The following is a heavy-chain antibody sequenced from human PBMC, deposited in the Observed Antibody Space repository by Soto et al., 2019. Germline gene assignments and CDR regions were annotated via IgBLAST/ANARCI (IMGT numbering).Heavy chain of an antibody. D-gene: IGHD6-13*01. J-gene: IGHJ4*02. V-gene: IGHV4-39*02. CDR3: AREVGIAAAGNDFDY. CDR1: GGSISSSSYY. CDR2: IYYSGST. Sequence: SETLSLPCTVSGGSISSSSYYWGWIRQPPGKGLEWIGSIYYSGSTYYNPSLKSRVTISVDTSKNQFSLKLSSVTAADTAVFYCAREVGIAAAGNDFDYWGKGTLVTVSS.